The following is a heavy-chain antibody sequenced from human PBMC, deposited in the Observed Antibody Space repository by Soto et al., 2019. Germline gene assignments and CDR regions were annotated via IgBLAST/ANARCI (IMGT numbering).Heavy chain of an antibody. J-gene: IGHJ4*02. CDR2: INTDGSDT. CDR3: ARRGQIAGLAY. D-gene: IGHD3-10*01. CDR1: GFTFNNFW. V-gene: IGHV3-74*01. Sequence: EVQLVESGGGLVQPGGSLRLSCAASGFTFNNFWLHWVRQGPGKGLEWVSRINTDGSDTSYADSVKGRFAISRDNAKSTLFLQMDSLRAEDTAVYYCARRGQIAGLAYWGQGTLVTVSS.